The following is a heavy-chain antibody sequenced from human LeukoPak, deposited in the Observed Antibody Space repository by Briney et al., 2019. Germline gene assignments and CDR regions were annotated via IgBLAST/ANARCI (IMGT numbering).Heavy chain of an antibody. CDR2: VYHSGST. CDR1: GGSISSSNW. D-gene: IGHD3-22*01. CDR3: ATSPPLVVVITNTLSHTLDWYFDL. J-gene: IGHJ2*01. V-gene: IGHV4-4*02. Sequence: SETLSLTCAVSGGSISSSNWWSWVRQPPGKGLEWIGEVYHSGSTNYNPSLKSRVTISVDKSKNQFSLKLSSVTAADTAVYYCATSPPLVVVITNTLSHTLDWYFDLWGRGTLVTVSS.